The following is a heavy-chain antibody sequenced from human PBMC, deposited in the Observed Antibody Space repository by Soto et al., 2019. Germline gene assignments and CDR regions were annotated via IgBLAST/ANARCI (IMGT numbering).Heavy chain of an antibody. D-gene: IGHD2-21*02. Sequence: EVQLVESGGGLVQPGGSLKLSCAASGFTFSDSTMHWVRQASGKGLEWVGRIRNKANSYATAYAASVKGRFTVSRDDSKNTAYLQMNGLKTEDTAVYYCTSCFVVVTAIAASWGQGTLVTVSS. CDR2: IRNKANSYAT. CDR3: TSCFVVVTAIAAS. V-gene: IGHV3-73*02. CDR1: GFTFSDST. J-gene: IGHJ5*02.